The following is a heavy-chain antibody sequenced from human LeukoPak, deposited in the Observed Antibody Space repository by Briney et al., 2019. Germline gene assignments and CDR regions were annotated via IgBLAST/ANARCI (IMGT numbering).Heavy chain of an antibody. CDR1: GFTFYDYA. CDR2: LNWNSGRI. D-gene: IGHD6-19*01. CDR3: AKDGQRRAVSVVTYMDV. V-gene: IGHV3-9*01. Sequence: PGGSLRLSCAAAGFTFYDYAMHWVRHAPGKGLEWVSTLNWNSGRIEYAYSVKGRFTISRDNAKNSLYLQMNSLRDEDTALYYCAKDGQRRAVSVVTYMDVWGKGTTVTVSS. J-gene: IGHJ6*03.